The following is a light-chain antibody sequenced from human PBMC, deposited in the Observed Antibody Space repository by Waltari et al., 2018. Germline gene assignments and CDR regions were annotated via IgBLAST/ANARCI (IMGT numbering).Light chain of an antibody. Sequence: AIQMTQSPSSLSASVGDRVTITCRASQGIRNDFGWYQQNPGKAPKLLISAASTLQSGVPSRFSGSGSGTEFTLTISSLQPEDFATYYCLQDYIYPWTFGQGTKVEIQ. CDR2: AAS. V-gene: IGKV1-6*01. CDR3: LQDYIYPWT. CDR1: QGIRND. J-gene: IGKJ1*01.